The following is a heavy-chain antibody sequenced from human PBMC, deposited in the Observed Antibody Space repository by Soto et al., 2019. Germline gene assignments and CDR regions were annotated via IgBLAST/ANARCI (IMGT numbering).Heavy chain of an antibody. D-gene: IGHD3-16*01. J-gene: IGHJ6*02. CDR3: AMVDNYVTPTPQDV. V-gene: IGHV1-18*01. Sequence: GASVKVSCKASGYIFTNYDITWVRQAPGQGLEWMGWVSGYTGNTKYAQKFQGRLTMTTDTSTSTAYMDLGSLTSDDTAVYYCAMVDNYVTPTPQDVWGQGTTVTVSS. CDR1: GYIFTNYD. CDR2: VSGYTGNT.